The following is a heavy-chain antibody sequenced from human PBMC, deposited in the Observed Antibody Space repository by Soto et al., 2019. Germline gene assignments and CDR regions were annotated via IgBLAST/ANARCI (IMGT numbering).Heavy chain of an antibody. J-gene: IGHJ3*02. Sequence: ASVKVCCKASGYTFTSYYMHWVRQAPGQGLEWMGMINPSGGSTSYAQKFQGRVTVTRDTSTSTVYMELSSLRSEDTAVYYCARVRASDAFDIWGQGTMVTVSS. CDR1: GYTFTSYY. D-gene: IGHD3-16*01. CDR3: ARVRASDAFDI. V-gene: IGHV1-46*01. CDR2: INPSGGST.